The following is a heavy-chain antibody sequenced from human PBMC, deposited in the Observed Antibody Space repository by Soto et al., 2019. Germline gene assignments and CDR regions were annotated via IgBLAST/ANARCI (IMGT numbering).Heavy chain of an antibody. Sequence: GGSLRLSCAASGFTFSSYDMQWVRQATGKGLEWVSAIGTAGDTYYPGSVKGRFTISRENAKNSLYLQMNSLRAGDTAVYYCARTPPGGYHYYYGMDVWGQGTTVTVSS. V-gene: IGHV3-13*04. CDR1: GFTFSSYD. CDR3: ARTPPGGYHYYYGMDV. D-gene: IGHD3-22*01. CDR2: IGTAGDT. J-gene: IGHJ6*02.